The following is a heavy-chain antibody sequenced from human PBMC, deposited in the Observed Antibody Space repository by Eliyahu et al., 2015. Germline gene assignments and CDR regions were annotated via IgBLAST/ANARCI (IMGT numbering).Heavy chain of an antibody. CDR2: ISYDGSNK. D-gene: IGHD6-6*01. Sequence: QVQLVESGGGVVQPGRSLRLXXXXSGFTFSSXAMHWVRQAPGKGLEWVAVISYDGSNKYYADSVKXRFTISRDNSKNTLYLQMNSLRAEDTAVYYCAREGKYSSSSGMDVWGQGTTVTVSS. J-gene: IGHJ6*02. CDR1: GFTFSSXA. V-gene: IGHV3-30-3*01. CDR3: AREGKYSSSSGMDV.